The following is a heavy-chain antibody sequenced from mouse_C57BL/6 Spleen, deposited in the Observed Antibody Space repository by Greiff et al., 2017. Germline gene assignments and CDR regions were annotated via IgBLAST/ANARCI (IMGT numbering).Heavy chain of an antibody. V-gene: IGHV1-81*01. CDR3: ARKMTAYCSNRRTGTEDY. J-gene: IGHJ4*01. Sequence: QVQLQQSGAELARPGASVKLSCKASGYTFTSYGISWVKQRTGQGLEWIGEIYPRSGNTYYNEKFKGKATLTADKSSSTAYMELRSLTSEDSAVYFCARKMTAYCSNRRTGTEDYWGQGTSVTVSS. CDR2: IYPRSGNT. D-gene: IGHD2-5*01. CDR1: GYTFTSYG.